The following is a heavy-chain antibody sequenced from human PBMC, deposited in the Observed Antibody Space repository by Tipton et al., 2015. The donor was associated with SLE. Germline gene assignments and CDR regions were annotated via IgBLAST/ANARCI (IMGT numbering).Heavy chain of an antibody. V-gene: IGHV4-59*01. CDR3: ARESLSRLDY. CDR2: IYYSGNT. CDR1: GGSISSYY. J-gene: IGHJ4*02. Sequence: TLSLTCTVSGGSISSYYWSWVRQPPGKGLEWIGYIYYSGNTNYNPSLKSRVSISLDTSKNQFSLQLNSVTATDTAVYYCARESLSRLDYWGQGMLVTVSS. D-gene: IGHD5/OR15-5a*01.